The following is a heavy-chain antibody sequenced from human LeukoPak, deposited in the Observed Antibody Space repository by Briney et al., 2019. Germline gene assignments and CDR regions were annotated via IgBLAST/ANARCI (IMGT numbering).Heavy chain of an antibody. CDR2: GTLQSLT. J-gene: IGHJ4*02. V-gene: IGHV4-34*01. CDR1: GGSLSGYY. CDR3: AREGGPYRPLDY. Sequence: SETLSHTRAVYGGSLSGYYWSWIRQPPWRGLERIGEGTLQSLTNYDPSLMAPSAISVDTSENHISLQLTSVTAADTAVYYCAREGGPYRPLDYSGQGTLVTVSS.